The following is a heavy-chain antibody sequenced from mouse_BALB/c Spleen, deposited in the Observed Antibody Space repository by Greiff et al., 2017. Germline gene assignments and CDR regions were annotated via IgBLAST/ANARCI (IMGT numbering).Heavy chain of an antibody. D-gene: IGHD1-1*01. CDR2: IDPYNGGT. CDR1: GYAFTSYN. CDR3: ARSSHYGGSYFAY. J-gene: IGHJ3*01. Sequence: VQLQQSGPELVKPGASVKVSCKASGYAFTSYNMYWVKQSHGKSLEWIGYIDPYNGGTSYNQKFKGKATLTVDKSSSTAYMHLNSLTSEDSAVYYCARSSHYGGSYFAYWGQGTLVTVSA. V-gene: IGHV1S135*01.